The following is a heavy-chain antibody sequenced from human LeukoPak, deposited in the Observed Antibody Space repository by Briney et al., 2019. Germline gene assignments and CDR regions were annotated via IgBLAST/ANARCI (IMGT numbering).Heavy chain of an antibody. CDR3: AKEIGYCSGGSCYSKEYFLH. CDR1: GFTFSTYA. CDR2: ISGSGGSI. D-gene: IGHD2-15*01. J-gene: IGHJ1*01. V-gene: IGHV3-23*01. Sequence: GGSLRLSCAASGFTFSTYAMTWVRQAPGKGLEWVSTISGSGGSIYFAASVKGRFTISRDNPKNTFYLEMNSLRAEDTAIYYCAKEIGYCSGGSCYSKEYFLHWGQGTLVIVSS.